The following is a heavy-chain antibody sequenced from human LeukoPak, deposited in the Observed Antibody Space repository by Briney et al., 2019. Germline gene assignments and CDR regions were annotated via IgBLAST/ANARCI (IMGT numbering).Heavy chain of an antibody. Sequence: SETLSLTCTVSGGSISSGSYYWSWIRQPAGKGLEWIGRMYTSGSTNYTPSLKSRVTRSVDTSKNQVSLKLSSVTAADTAVYYCARGIGGGWYSSPFDYWGQGTLVTVSS. J-gene: IGHJ4*02. CDR3: ARGIGGGWYSSPFDY. D-gene: IGHD6-19*01. CDR2: MYTSGST. CDR1: GGSISSGSYY. V-gene: IGHV4-61*02.